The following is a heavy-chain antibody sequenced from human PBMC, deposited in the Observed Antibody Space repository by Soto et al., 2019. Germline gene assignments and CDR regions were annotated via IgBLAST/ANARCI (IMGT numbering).Heavy chain of an antibody. CDR2: INPNSGGT. CDR1: GYTFTGYY. D-gene: IGHD3-3*01. J-gene: IGHJ4*02. CDR3: ARGSGREPTSHDY. Sequence: ASVKVSCKASGYTFTGYYMHWVRQAPGQGLEWMGWINPNSGGTNYAQKFQGWVTMTRDTSISTAYMELSRLRSDDTAVYYCARGSGREPTSHDYWGQGTLVTVSS. V-gene: IGHV1-2*04.